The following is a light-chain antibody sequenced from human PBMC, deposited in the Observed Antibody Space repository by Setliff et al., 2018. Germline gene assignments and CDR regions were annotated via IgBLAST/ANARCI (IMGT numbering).Light chain of an antibody. J-gene: IGLJ1*01. CDR3: SSYTTRTSLDV. Sequence: SVLTQPASVSGSLGQSITISCSWSSSDIGAYDYVAWYLHHPGKAPKLLIYDVSHRPSGVSPRFSGSKSGNTASLTISGLQAEDEADYYCSSYTTRTSLDVFGTGTKVTVL. V-gene: IGLV2-14*03. CDR2: DVS. CDR1: SSDIGAYDY.